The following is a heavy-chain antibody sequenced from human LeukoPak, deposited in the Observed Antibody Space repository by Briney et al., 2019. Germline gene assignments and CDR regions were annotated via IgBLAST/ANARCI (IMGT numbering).Heavy chain of an antibody. V-gene: IGHV4-39*07. CDR2: IYYSGST. D-gene: IGHD1-26*01. J-gene: IGHJ4*02. Sequence: SETLSLTCTVSGGSISSSSYYWGWIRQPPGKGLEWIGSIYYSGSTYYNPSLKSRVTISVDTSKNQFSLKLSSVTAADTAVYYCVRPSIVGATNDYWGQGTLVTVSS. CDR1: GGSISSSSYY. CDR3: VRPSIVGATNDY.